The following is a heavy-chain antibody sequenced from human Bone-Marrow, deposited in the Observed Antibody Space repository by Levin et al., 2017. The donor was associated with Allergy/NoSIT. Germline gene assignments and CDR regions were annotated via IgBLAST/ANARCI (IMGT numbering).Heavy chain of an antibody. CDR3: AKVYDRGYVHFDS. D-gene: IGHD6-25*01. V-gene: IGHV3-23*01. CDR1: GFIFGNHG. Sequence: PGGSLRLSCEVYGFIFGNHGMSWVRQAPGKGLEWVSGISGNGGSTYYADSVKGRFTISRDNSLDTLSLEITNLRVEDTAVYYCAKVYDRGYVHFDSWGQGTLVSVSS. J-gene: IGHJ4*02. CDR2: ISGNGGST.